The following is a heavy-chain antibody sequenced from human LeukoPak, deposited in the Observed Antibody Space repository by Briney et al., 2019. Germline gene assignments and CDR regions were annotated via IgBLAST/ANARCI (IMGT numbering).Heavy chain of an antibody. CDR3: ARAGILWFGENWFDP. D-gene: IGHD3-10*01. CDR1: GGSISSYY. J-gene: IGHJ5*02. CDR2: IYTSGST. V-gene: IGHV4-4*07. Sequence: PSETLSLTCTVSGGSISSYYWSWIPQPAGKGLGWIGRIYTSGSTNYNPSLKSRVTISVDKSKNQFSLKLSSVTAADTAVYYCARAGILWFGENWFDPWGQGTLVTVSS.